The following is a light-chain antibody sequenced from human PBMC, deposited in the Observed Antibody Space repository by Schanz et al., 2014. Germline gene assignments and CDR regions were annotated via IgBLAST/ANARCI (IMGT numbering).Light chain of an antibody. CDR2: GAF. CDR3: HHRSHWRGT. V-gene: IGKV3D-20*02. CDR1: QSVFATY. J-gene: IGKJ2*02. Sequence: EIVLTQSPGTLSLSPGERATLSCRASQSVFATYFAWYQQKPGQAPRLLIYGAFDRATGIPDRFSGSGSGTVFTLTISRLEPEDFAVYYCHHRSHWRGTFGQGTKLEIK.